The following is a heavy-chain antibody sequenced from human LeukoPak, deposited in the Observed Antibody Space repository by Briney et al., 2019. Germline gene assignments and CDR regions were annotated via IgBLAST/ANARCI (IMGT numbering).Heavy chain of an antibody. J-gene: IGHJ4*02. D-gene: IGHD5-18*01. CDR2: IYYSGST. CDR1: GGSISSSSYY. V-gene: IGHV4-39*07. Sequence: SETLSLTCTVSGGSISSSSYYWGWIRQPPGKGLEWIGSIYYSGSTYYNPSLKSRVTISVDTSKNQFSLKLSSVTAADTAVYYCARDSYGIRWGQGTLVTVSS. CDR3: ARDSYGIR.